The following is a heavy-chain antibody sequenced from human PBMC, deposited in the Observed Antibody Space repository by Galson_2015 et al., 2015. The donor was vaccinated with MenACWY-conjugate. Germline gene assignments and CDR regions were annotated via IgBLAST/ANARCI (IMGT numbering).Heavy chain of an antibody. D-gene: IGHD3-16*02. CDR2: ITPTNDNT. CDR3: ARDHDFVWGTYPFDF. V-gene: IGHV1-18*01. CDR1: GYLFTRYG. J-gene: IGHJ4*02. Sequence: QSGAEVTKPGASVQVSCKASGYLFTRYGVSWVRQAPGQGLEWMGWITPTNDNTHCAQRFQGRVTMTTDTSTSTAYMELRSLRSDDTAVYFCARDHDFVWGTYPFDFWGQGTLVTVSS.